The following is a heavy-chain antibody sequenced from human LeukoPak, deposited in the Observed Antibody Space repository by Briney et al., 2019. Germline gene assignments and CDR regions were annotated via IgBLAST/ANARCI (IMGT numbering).Heavy chain of an antibody. J-gene: IGHJ5*02. CDR2: IYYSGST. CDR1: GGSISSSSYY. V-gene: IGHV4-39*07. D-gene: IGHD2-15*01. CDR3: ARVLRFLSVVVVAANLNWFDP. Sequence: PSETLSLTCTVSGGSISSSSYYWGWIRQPPGKGLEWIGSIYYSGSTYYNPSLKSRVTISVDTSKNQFSLKLSSVTAADTAVYYCARVLRFLSVVVVAANLNWFDPWGQGTLVTVSS.